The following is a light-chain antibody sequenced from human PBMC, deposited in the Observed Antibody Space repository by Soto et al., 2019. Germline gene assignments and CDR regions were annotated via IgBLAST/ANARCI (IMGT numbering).Light chain of an antibody. Sequence: QSALTQPASVSGSPGQSITISCTGTSSDVGGYNFVSWYQQHPGKAPKLMISEDSNRPSGVSNRFSGSKSGNTASLTISGLQAEDEADYYCSSYINSSTLVFGGGTKLTVL. CDR3: SSYINSSTLV. V-gene: IGLV2-14*01. CDR1: SSDVGGYNF. CDR2: EDS. J-gene: IGLJ3*02.